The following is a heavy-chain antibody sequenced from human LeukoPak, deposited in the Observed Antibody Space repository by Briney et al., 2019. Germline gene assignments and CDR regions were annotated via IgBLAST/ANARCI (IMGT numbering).Heavy chain of an antibody. Sequence: SETLSLTCAVYGGSFSGYYWSWIRQPPGKGLEWIGEINHSGSTNYNPSLKSRVTISVDTSKNQFSLKLSSVTAADTAVYYCARDGGRRRPSRHYFDYWGQGTLATVSS. V-gene: IGHV4-34*01. CDR2: INHSGST. J-gene: IGHJ4*02. D-gene: IGHD3-16*01. CDR3: ARDGGRRRPSRHYFDY. CDR1: GGSFSGYY.